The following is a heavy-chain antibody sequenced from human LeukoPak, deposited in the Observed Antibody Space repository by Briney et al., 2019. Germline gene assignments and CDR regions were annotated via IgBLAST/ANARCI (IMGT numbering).Heavy chain of an antibody. Sequence: ASVKVSCKASGGTFSSYAISWVRQAPGQGLEWMGGIIPIFGTANYAQKFQGRVTITTDESTSTAYMELSSLRSEDTAVYYCARAHDYGDSLAYWGQGTLITVSS. CDR2: IIPIFGTA. V-gene: IGHV1-69*05. CDR1: GGTFSSYA. D-gene: IGHD4-17*01. J-gene: IGHJ4*02. CDR3: ARAHDYGDSLAY.